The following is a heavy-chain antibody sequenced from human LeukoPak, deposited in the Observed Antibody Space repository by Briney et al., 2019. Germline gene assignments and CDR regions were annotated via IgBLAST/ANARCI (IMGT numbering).Heavy chain of an antibody. J-gene: IGHJ4*02. CDR2: IRYDGSNK. Sequence: GGSLRLSCEASGFTFSSYGMHWVRQAPGKGLEWVAFIRYDGSNKYYADSVKGRFTISRDNSKNTLYLQMNSLRAEDTAVYCCAKGQLWLLDYWGQGTLVTVSS. D-gene: IGHD5-18*01. V-gene: IGHV3-30*02. CDR1: GFTFSSYG. CDR3: AKGQLWLLDY.